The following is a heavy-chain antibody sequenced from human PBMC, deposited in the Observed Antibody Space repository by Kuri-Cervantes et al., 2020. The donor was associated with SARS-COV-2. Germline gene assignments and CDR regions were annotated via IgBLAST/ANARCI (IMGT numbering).Heavy chain of an antibody. CDR2: INSDGSST. J-gene: IGHJ6*02. V-gene: IGHV3-74*01. Sequence: LSLTCAASGFTFSSYWMHWVRQAPGKGLVWVSRINSDGSSTSYADSVKGRFTISRDNAKNTLYLQMNSLRAEDTAVYYCAEAHYCGGDREWKSGMDVWGQGTTVTVSS. CDR1: GFTFSSYW. D-gene: IGHD2-21*02. CDR3: AEAHYCGGDREWKSGMDV.